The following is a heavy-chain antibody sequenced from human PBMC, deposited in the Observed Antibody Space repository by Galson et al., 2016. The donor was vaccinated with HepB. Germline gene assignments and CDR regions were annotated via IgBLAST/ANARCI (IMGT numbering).Heavy chain of an antibody. CDR2: VFLGGST. CDR3: ARTSYRECTGTHCVNFRYYYYFMDV. D-gene: IGHD2-8*02. CDR1: GFTVSDYY. Sequence: SLRLSCAASGFTVSDYYMTWVRQAPGKGLEWVSVVFLGGSTYYAQSVEGRFTISRDDSKNTLHLQMNSLTAEDTAVYFCARTSYRECTGTHCVNFRYYYYFMDVWGKGTTFTVSS. J-gene: IGHJ6*03. V-gene: IGHV3-53*01.